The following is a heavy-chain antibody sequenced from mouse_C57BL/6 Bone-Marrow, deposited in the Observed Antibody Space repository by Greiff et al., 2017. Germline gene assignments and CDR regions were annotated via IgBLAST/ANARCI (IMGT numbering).Heavy chain of an antibody. V-gene: IGHV1-55*01. CDR3: AREGALIKGIYWYFDV. Sequence: QVQLQQPGAELVKPGASVKMSCKASGYTFTSYWITWVKQRPGQGLEWIGDIYPGSGSTNYNEKFKSKATLTVDTSSSTAYMQLSSLTSEDSAVYYCAREGALIKGIYWYFDVWGTGTTVTVSS. CDR1: GYTFTSYW. CDR2: IYPGSGST. J-gene: IGHJ1*03.